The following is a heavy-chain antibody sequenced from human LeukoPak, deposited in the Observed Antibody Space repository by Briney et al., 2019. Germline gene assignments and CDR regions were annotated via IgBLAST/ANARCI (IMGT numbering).Heavy chain of an antibody. Sequence: GASVKVSCKASGYTFTGYYMQWVRQAPGQGLEWMGWINPNSGGTNYAQKFQGRVTMTRDTSISTAYMELSRLRSDDTAVYYCAREGCSSTNCHVLGDDNWFDPWGQGTLVTVSS. J-gene: IGHJ5*02. CDR3: AREGCSSTNCHVLGDDNWFDP. V-gene: IGHV1-2*02. CDR1: GYTFTGYY. D-gene: IGHD2-2*01. CDR2: INPNSGGT.